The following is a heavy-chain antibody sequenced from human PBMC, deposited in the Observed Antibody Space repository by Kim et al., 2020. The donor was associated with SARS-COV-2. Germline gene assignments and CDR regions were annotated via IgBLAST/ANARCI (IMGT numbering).Heavy chain of an antibody. D-gene: IGHD3-22*01. CDR2: ISSSSSYI. Sequence: GGSLRLSCAASGFTFSSYSMNWVRQAPGKGLEWVSSISSSSSYIYYADSVKGRFTISRDNAKNSLYLQMNSLRAEDTAVYYCARDSGDYDSSGYYLGDYWGQGTLVTVSS. CDR3: ARDSGDYDSSGYYLGDY. J-gene: IGHJ4*02. CDR1: GFTFSSYS. V-gene: IGHV3-21*01.